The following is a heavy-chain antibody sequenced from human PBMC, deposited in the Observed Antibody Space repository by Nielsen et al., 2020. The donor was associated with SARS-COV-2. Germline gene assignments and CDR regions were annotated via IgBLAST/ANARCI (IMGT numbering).Heavy chain of an antibody. Sequence: GSLKISCAASGFTFSSYAMHWVRQAPGKGLEWVTVISFDGLYKQYTDSVKGRFSISRDNSKNTVSLQMDSLRTEDTAVYYCAREDRTNWYGVDYWGQGTLVTVSS. CDR2: ISFDGLYK. D-gene: IGHD6-13*01. V-gene: IGHV3-30*04. J-gene: IGHJ4*02. CDR1: GFTFSSYA. CDR3: AREDRTNWYGVDY.